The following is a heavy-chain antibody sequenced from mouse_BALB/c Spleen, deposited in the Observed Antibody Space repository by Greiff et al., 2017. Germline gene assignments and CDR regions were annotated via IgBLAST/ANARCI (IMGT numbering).Heavy chain of an antibody. Sequence: EVKVEESGGGLVQPGGSRKLSCAASGFTFSDYGMAWVRQAPGKGPEWVAFISNLAYSIYYADTVTGRFTISRENAKNTLYLEMSSLRSEDTAMYYCARVIYDGYPYYFDYWGQGTTLTVSS. CDR1: GFTFSDYG. V-gene: IGHV5-15*02. D-gene: IGHD2-3*01. J-gene: IGHJ2*01. CDR3: ARVIYDGYPYYFDY. CDR2: ISNLAYSI.